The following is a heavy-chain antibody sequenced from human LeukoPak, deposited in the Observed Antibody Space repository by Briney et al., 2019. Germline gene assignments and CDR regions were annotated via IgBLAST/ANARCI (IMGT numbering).Heavy chain of an antibody. V-gene: IGHV4-34*01. D-gene: IGHD1-1*01. Sequence: SGTLSLTCAVYGESFSGFYWSWIRQSPEKGLEWIGEINHTGSTNCNPSLKNRVTISVDTSKNQFSLKVTSVTAADTAVYYCARRVGQRTTVDYWRQGTLVTVSS. J-gene: IGHJ4*02. CDR3: ARRVGQRTTVDY. CDR1: GESFSGFY. CDR2: INHTGST.